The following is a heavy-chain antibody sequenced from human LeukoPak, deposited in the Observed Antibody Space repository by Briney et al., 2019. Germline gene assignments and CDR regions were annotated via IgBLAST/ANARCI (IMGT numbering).Heavy chain of an antibody. Sequence: GESLKISCQASGYTVSRYWIGWVRQVPGKGLECIGIIYPGDSDTRYSPSFQGQVTISADKSINTAYLQWSSLKASDSAMYYCARHIDVVGANLDYWGQGTLLTVSS. CDR1: GYTVSRYW. CDR2: IYPGDSDT. J-gene: IGHJ4*02. D-gene: IGHD1-26*01. CDR3: ARHIDVVGANLDY. V-gene: IGHV5-51*01.